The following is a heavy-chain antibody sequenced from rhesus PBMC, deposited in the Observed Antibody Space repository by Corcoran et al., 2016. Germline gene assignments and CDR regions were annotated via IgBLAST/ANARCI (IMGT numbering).Heavy chain of an antibody. Sequence: QVTLKESGPALVKPTQTLTLTCTFSGFPIRTNGMGVGWIRQPPGKALEWLALIYWDDDKNYSTSLKSRLTISKDTSKNQVVFTMTNMDPVDTATYFCARRPHYGNFDYWGQGVLVIVSS. D-gene: IGHD4-29*01. CDR3: ARRPHYGNFDY. J-gene: IGHJ4*01. V-gene: IGHV2-174*01. CDR2: IYWDDDK. CDR1: GFPIRTNGMG.